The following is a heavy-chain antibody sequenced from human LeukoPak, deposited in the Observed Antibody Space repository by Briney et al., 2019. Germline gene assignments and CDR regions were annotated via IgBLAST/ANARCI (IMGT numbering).Heavy chain of an antibody. V-gene: IGHV3-30*18. CDR2: ISHDGSDN. CDR1: GFTFSSYG. D-gene: IGHD3-10*01. J-gene: IGHJ4*02. Sequence: GRSLRLSCAASGFTFSSYGMHWVRQAPGKGLEWVAVISHDGSDNHYADSVKGRFTISRDNSKNTVYLQMSSLRPEDTAVYFCAKELYFSSGSYPDYWGQGTLVRVSS. CDR3: AKELYFSSGSYPDY.